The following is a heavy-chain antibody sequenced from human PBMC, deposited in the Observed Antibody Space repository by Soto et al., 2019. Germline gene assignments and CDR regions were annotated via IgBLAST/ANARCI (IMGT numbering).Heavy chain of an antibody. CDR3: ARASPYYYGSGSYFPPYFDY. V-gene: IGHV4-59*01. CDR1: GGSISSYY. Sequence: NPSETLSLTCTVSGGSISSYYWSWIRQPPGKGLEWIGYIYYSGSTNYNPSLKSRVTISVDTSKNQFSLKLSSVTAADTAVYYCARASPYYYGSGSYFPPYFDYWGQGTLVTVSS. CDR2: IYYSGST. D-gene: IGHD3-10*01. J-gene: IGHJ4*02.